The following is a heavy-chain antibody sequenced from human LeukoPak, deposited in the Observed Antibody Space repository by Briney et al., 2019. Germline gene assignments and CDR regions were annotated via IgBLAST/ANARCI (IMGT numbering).Heavy chain of an antibody. CDR3: AKGVTIFGVVIKTYMDV. V-gene: IGHV3-30*02. Sequence: PGGSLRLSCAPSGFTFSSYGMHWVRQAPGKGLEWVTFIRYDGSNKYYADSVKGRFTISRDNSKNTLYLQMNSLRAEDTAVYYCAKGVTIFGVVIKTYMDVWGKGTTVTVSS. CDR1: GFTFSSYG. D-gene: IGHD3-3*01. CDR2: IRYDGSNK. J-gene: IGHJ6*03.